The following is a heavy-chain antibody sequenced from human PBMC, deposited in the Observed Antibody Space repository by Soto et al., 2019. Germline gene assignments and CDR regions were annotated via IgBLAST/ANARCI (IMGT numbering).Heavy chain of an antibody. V-gene: IGHV4-39*01. CDR1: GGSITSSSHF. CDR2: IYFTGNT. CDR3: AGQTFTIAAASYGRSNWFDP. D-gene: IGHD6-25*01. Sequence: SETLSLTCTASGGSITSSSHFWGWVRQPPGKGLEWIGTIYFTGNTYYTPSLKSRLTMSIDTSKNEFSLRLNSVTAADTAVYYCAGQTFTIAAASYGRSNWFDPWGPGTLVTVSP. J-gene: IGHJ5*02.